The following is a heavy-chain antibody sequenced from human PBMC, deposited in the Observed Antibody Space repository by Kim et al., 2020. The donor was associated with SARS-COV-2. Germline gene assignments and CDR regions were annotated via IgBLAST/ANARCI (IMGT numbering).Heavy chain of an antibody. V-gene: IGHV3-33*01. J-gene: IGHJ4*02. CDR3: ARDDYYESTGYYSGPNY. CDR1: GFPFSKYG. CDR2: IWYDGSNE. Sequence: GGSLRLSCTASGFPFSKYGMHWVRRAPGRGLEWVAVIWYDGSNEYYGRSVKGRFTISRDNSRDTLFLQMNNLRADDTAVYYCARDDYYESTGYYSGPNYWGQGTLVTVSS. D-gene: IGHD3-22*01.